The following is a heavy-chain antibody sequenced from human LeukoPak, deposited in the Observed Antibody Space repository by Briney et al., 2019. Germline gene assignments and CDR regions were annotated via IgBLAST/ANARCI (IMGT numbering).Heavy chain of an antibody. CDR3: ARDAKAVLIIHY. V-gene: IGHV3-21*01. CDR2: ISSSSSYI. Sequence: GGSLRLSCAASGFTFSSYSMNWVRQARGKGLEWVSSISSSSSYIYYADSVKGRFTISRDNAKTSLYLQMNSLRAEDTAVYYCARDAKAVLIIHYWGQGTLVTVSS. J-gene: IGHJ4*02. D-gene: IGHD6-19*01. CDR1: GFTFSSYS.